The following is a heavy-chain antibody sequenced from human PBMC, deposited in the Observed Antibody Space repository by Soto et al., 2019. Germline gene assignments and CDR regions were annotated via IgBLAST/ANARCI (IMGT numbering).Heavy chain of an antibody. V-gene: IGHV1-69*12. Sequence: QVPLVQSGAEVKKPGSSVKVSCKASGGTFSSYGISWVRQAPGQGLEWMGGIIPLFGTANYAQKFQGRLTLTAIQSTSTDYMDLSRLSSEEKAVYSSGRRQLGGCVSAGGRKTYGMDGSGRGNTVTVS. CDR2: IIPLFGTA. D-gene: IGHD2-21*01. CDR1: GGTFSSYG. CDR3: GRRQLGGCVSAGGRKTYGMDG. J-gene: IGHJ6*02.